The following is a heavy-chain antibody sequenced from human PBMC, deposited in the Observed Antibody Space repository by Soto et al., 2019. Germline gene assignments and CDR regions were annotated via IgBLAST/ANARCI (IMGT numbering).Heavy chain of an antibody. CDR2: INAGNGNT. D-gene: IGHD3-10*01. CDR1: GYTFTSYA. V-gene: IGHV1-3*01. Sequence: QVQLVQSGAEVKKPGASVKVSCKASGYTFTSYAMHWVRQAPGQRLEWMGWINAGNGNTKYSQKFQGRVTITRDTSASTAYMELSSLRSEDTAVYYCARDYYGSASYYNQYYYMDVGGKGTTVTVSS. CDR3: ARDYYGSASYYNQYYYMDV. J-gene: IGHJ6*03.